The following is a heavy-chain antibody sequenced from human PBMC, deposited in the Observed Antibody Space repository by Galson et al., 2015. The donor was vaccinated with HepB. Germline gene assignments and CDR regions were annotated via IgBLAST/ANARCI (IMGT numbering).Heavy chain of an antibody. CDR3: ARVTVTGAAAGTVDL. CDR2: IYSGGNT. D-gene: IGHD6-13*01. V-gene: IGHV3-53*01. Sequence: SLRLSCAASGFAVSTIYMGWVRQAPGKGLEWVSLIYSGGNTYYADSVKGRFTISRGSSKNTVYLQVNHMRAEDTAVYYCARVTVTGAAAGTVDLWGQGTLVTVSS. J-gene: IGHJ5*02. CDR1: GFAVSTIY.